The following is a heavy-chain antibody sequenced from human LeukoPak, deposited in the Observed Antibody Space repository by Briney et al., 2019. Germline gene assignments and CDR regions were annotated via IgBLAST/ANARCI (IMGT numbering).Heavy chain of an antibody. CDR2: INHSGST. V-gene: IGHV4-34*01. CDR1: GGSFSGYY. J-gene: IGHJ2*01. D-gene: IGHD7-27*01. Sequence: PSETLSLTCAVYGGSFSGYYWRWLRQPPGKGLEWIGEINHSGSTNYNPSLKSRVTISVDTSKNQFSLKLSSVTAADTAVYYCARLWGVPRRYVDLWGCGTLVTVSS. CDR3: ARLWGVPRRYVDL.